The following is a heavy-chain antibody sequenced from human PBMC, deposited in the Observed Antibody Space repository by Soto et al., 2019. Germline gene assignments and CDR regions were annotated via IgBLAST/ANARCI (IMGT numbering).Heavy chain of an antibody. D-gene: IGHD3-22*01. CDR3: ARDLRATMIVVVTTGLFDP. Sequence: ASVKVSCKASGYTFTSYGISWVRQAPGQGLEWMGWISAYNGNTNYAQKLQGRVTMTTDTSTSTAYMELRSLRSDDTAVYYCARDLRATMIVVVTTGLFDPWGQGTVVTGSS. CDR2: ISAYNGNT. CDR1: GYTFTSYG. J-gene: IGHJ5*02. V-gene: IGHV1-18*01.